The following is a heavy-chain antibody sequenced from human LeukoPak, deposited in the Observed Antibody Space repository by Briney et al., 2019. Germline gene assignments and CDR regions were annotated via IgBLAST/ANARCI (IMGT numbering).Heavy chain of an antibody. V-gene: IGHV3-23*01. J-gene: IGHJ5*02. D-gene: IGHD3-3*01. Sequence: GGSLRLSCLASGLTFSTYSMSWVRQAPGKGLERLAAISSDHTAYYADSVKGRFIVSRDNSKNTLYLHLNSLRTDDTAIYYCAKEHDLWQDEGHWFAPWGQGTLVTVSS. CDR1: GLTFSTYS. CDR2: ISSDHTA. CDR3: AKEHDLWQDEGHWFAP.